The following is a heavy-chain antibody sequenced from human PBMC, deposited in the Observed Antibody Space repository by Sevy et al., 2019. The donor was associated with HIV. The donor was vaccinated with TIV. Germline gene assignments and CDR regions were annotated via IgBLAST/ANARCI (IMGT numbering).Heavy chain of an antibody. Sequence: SETLSLTCAVYGGSFSGYYWSWIRQPPGKGLEWIGEINHSGSTNYNPSLKSRVTISVDTSKNQFSLKLSSVTAADTAVYYCARAQYYSDSSGYYFDYWGQGTLVTVSS. V-gene: IGHV4-34*01. D-gene: IGHD3-22*01. CDR2: INHSGST. J-gene: IGHJ4*02. CDR3: ARAQYYSDSSGYYFDY. CDR1: GGSFSGYY.